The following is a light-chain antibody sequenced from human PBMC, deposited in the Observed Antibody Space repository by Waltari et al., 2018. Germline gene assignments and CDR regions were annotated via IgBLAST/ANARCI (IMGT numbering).Light chain of an antibody. Sequence: DIVMTQSPESLAVSLGDRATINCKSSESVLYSPNNKNHLAWYQQKPGQPPKLLIYWASTRKSGVPDRFSGSGSETDFTLTVSSLQAEDVALYYCQQYYNTPLTFGGGTKVEIK. CDR1: ESVLYSPNNKNH. CDR3: QQYYNTPLT. J-gene: IGKJ4*01. V-gene: IGKV4-1*01. CDR2: WAS.